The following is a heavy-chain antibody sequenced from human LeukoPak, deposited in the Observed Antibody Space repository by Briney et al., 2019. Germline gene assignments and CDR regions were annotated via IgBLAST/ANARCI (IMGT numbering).Heavy chain of an antibody. CDR2: IYTSGST. V-gene: IGHV4-4*07. CDR1: GGSISSYY. D-gene: IGHD4-17*01. CDR3: ARDGYGGDQGAFDI. Sequence: SETLSLTCTVSGGSISSYYWSWIRQPAGKGPEWIGRIYTSGSTNYNPSLKSRVTMSGDTSKNQFSLKLSSVTAADTAVYYCARDGYGGDQGAFDIWGQGTMVTVSS. J-gene: IGHJ3*02.